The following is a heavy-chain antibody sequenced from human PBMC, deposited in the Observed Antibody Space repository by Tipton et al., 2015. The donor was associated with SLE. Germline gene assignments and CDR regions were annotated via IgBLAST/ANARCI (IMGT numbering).Heavy chain of an antibody. J-gene: IGHJ6*02. CDR3: AREGGGFTIFGVVTYYYGMDV. Sequence: LEWVALISFDGTNKYCADSVKGRFTISRDNSKNTLFLQMQSLRAEDTAVYYCAREGGGFTIFGVVTYYYGMDVWGQGTTVIVSS. V-gene: IGHV3-30-3*01. CDR2: ISFDGTNK. D-gene: IGHD3-3*01.